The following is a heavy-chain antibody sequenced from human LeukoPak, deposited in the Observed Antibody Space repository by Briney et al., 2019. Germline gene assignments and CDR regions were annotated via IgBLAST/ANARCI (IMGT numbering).Heavy chain of an antibody. D-gene: IGHD6-19*01. J-gene: IGHJ4*02. V-gene: IGHV3-20*04. CDR2: INWNGGST. CDR3: ARSTAGIIAVAGSDY. Sequence: PGGSLRLSCAASGFTFDDYGMSWVRQAPGKGLEWVSGINWNGGSTGYADSVKGRFTISRDNAKNSLYLQMNSLRAEDTALYYCARSTAGIIAVAGSDYWGQGTLVTVSS. CDR1: GFTFDDYG.